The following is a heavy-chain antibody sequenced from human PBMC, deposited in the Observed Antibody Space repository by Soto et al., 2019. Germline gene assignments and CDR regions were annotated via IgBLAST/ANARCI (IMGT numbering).Heavy chain of an antibody. CDR1: GFTFSDYY. CDR2: ISSSSSYT. J-gene: IGHJ6*02. CDR3: ARSVTRFFYYGMDV. V-gene: IGHV3-11*06. D-gene: IGHD4-4*01. Sequence: PGGSLRLSCAASGFTFSDYYMSWIRQAPGKGLEWVSYISSSSSYTNYADSVKGRFTISRDNAKNSLYLQMNSLRAEDTAVYYCARSVTRFFYYGMDVWGQGTTVTVSS.